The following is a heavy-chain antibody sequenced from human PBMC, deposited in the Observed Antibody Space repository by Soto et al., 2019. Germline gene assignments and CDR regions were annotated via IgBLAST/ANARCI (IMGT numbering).Heavy chain of an antibody. J-gene: IGHJ4*02. V-gene: IGHV1-69*01. CDR2: IIPIFGTA. D-gene: IGHD6-6*01. CDR3: ARGTESEYSSSSSFDY. Sequence: QVQLVQSGAEVKKPGSSVKVSCKASGGTFSSYAISWVRQAPGQGLEWMGGIIPIFGTANYAQKFQGRVTITADESTSTAYMELSSLRAEDTAVYYCARGTESEYSSSSSFDYWGQGTLVTVSS. CDR1: GGTFSSYA.